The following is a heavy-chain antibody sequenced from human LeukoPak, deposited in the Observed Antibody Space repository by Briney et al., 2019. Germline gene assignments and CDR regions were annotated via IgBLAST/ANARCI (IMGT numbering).Heavy chain of an antibody. V-gene: IGHV4-61*09. CDR1: GGSISSGSYY. J-gene: IGHJ4*02. CDR2: INHSGST. CDR3: ARGVVVVTAIPRYFDY. Sequence: SQTLTLTCTVSGGSISSGSYYWSWIRQPAGKGLEWIGEINHSGSTNYNPSLKSRVTISVDTSKNQFSLKLSSVTAADTAVYYCARGVVVVTAIPRYFDYWGQGALVTVSS. D-gene: IGHD2-21*02.